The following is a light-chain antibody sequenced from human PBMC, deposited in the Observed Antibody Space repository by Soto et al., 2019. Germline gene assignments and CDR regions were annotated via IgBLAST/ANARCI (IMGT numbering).Light chain of an antibody. J-gene: IGLJ1*01. Sequence: QSVLTQPRSVSGSPGQSVTISCTGTSSDVGGYNCVSWYQQHPGKAPQLIIYDVTQRPSGVPDRFSGSKSGNTASLSISWLQAEDEADYYCCSHSASYTFFFGTGTKVTVL. CDR1: SSDVGGYNC. CDR3: CSHSASYTFF. V-gene: IGLV2-11*01. CDR2: DVT.